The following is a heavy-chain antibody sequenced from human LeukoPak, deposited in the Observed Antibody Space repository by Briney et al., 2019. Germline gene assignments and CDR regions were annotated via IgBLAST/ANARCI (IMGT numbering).Heavy chain of an antibody. CDR2: IYSGGST. V-gene: IGHV3-66*02. CDR1: GFTVSSNY. CDR3: ARGPNYYGSGSYYNAAY. J-gene: IGHJ4*02. Sequence: GGSLRLSCAASGFTVSSNYMSWVRQAPGKGLEWVSVIYSGGSTYYADSVKGRFTISRDNSKNTLYLQMNSLRAEDTAVYYCARGPNYYGSGSYYNAAYWGQGTLVTVSS. D-gene: IGHD3-10*01.